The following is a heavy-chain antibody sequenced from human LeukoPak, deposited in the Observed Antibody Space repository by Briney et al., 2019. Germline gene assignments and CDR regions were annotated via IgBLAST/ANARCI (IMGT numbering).Heavy chain of an antibody. J-gene: IGHJ4*02. D-gene: IGHD3-22*01. CDR2: IYHSGST. CDR3: ARDRRYYDSSAYIRGFDY. V-gene: IGHV4-4*02. Sequence: SGTLSLTCAVSGGSISSSDWWSWVRQPPGKGLEWIGEIYHSGSTNYNPSLKSRVTISVDKSKNQFSLNLSPVTAADTAVYYCARDRRYYDSSAYIRGFDYWGQGTLVTVSS. CDR1: GGSISSSDW.